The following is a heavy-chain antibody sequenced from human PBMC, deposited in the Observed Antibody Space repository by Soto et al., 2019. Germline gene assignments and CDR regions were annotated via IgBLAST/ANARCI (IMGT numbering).Heavy chain of an antibody. CDR3: ASSTPLYDCWSGPTQP. D-gene: IGHD3-3*01. J-gene: IGHJ5*02. Sequence: RASVKVSCKASGYTFTSYGISWVRQATGQGLEWMGWISAYNGNTNYAQNLQGRVTMTTDTSTSTAYMELRSLRSDDTAVYYCASSTPLYDCWSGPTQPCGQGTLIAFSS. CDR2: ISAYNGNT. V-gene: IGHV1-18*04. CDR1: GYTFTSYG.